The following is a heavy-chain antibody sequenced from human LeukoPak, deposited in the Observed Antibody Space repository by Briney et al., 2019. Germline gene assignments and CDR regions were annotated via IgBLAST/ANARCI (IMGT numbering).Heavy chain of an antibody. CDR2: IKSNTDGGTT. J-gene: IGHJ5*02. V-gene: IGHV3-15*01. Sequence: GGSLRLSCIASGFTFSNAWMSWVRQAPGKGLEWVGRIKSNTDGGTTAYAAPVKGRFTIFRDDSKDTVHLQMDSLKTDDTAVYYCTTPYNYHSGFDPWGQGTLVTVSS. D-gene: IGHD3-16*01. CDR1: GFTFSNAW. CDR3: TTPYNYHSGFDP.